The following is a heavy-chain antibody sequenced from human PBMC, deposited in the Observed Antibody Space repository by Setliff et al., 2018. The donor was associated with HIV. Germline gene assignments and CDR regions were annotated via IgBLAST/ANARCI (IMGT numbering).Heavy chain of an antibody. CDR2: INAGNGHT. CDR3: ARVSGLSGELLYFDY. Sequence: ASVKVSCKASGYTFTSYALHWVRQAPGQRLEWMGWINAGNGHTKYSQKFQGRVSITRDTPASTAYMELSSLRSEDTTVYYCARVSGLSGELLYFDYWGLGTLVTVSS. D-gene: IGHD1-26*01. V-gene: IGHV1-3*01. CDR1: GYTFTSYA. J-gene: IGHJ4*02.